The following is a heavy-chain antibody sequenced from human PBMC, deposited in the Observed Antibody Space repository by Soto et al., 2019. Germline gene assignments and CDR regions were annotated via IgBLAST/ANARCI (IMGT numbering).Heavy chain of an antibody. D-gene: IGHD6-13*01. CDR1: GYTFTSYG. V-gene: IGHV1-18*01. J-gene: IGHJ4*02. CDR3: ARAAGIAAAGSGDDY. Sequence: QVQLVQSGAEVKKPGASVKVSCRASGYTFTSYGISWGRQAPGQGLEGMGWISAYNGNTNYAQKLQGRVTMTIDTSTSTAYMELRSLRADDTAVYHCARAAGIAAAGSGDDYWGQGTLVTVSS. CDR2: ISAYNGNT.